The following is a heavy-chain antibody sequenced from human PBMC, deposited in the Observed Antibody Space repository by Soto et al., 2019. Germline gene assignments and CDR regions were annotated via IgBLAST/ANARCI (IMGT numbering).Heavy chain of an antibody. CDR1: GGSFSGYY. CDR3: ARSYYDILTGYSRPPYFDY. V-gene: IGHV4-34*01. CDR2: INHSGST. Sequence: QVQLQQWGAGLLKPSETLSLTCAVSGGSFSGYYWSWIRQPPGKGLEWIGEINHSGSTNYNPSLKSRVTISVDASKNQFSLKLSSVTAADTAVYYCARSYYDILTGYSRPPYFDYWGQGTLVTVSS. D-gene: IGHD3-9*01. J-gene: IGHJ4*02.